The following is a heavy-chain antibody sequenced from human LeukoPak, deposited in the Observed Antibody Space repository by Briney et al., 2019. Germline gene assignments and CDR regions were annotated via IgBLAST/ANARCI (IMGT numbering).Heavy chain of an antibody. CDR2: IYYSGST. CDR1: GGSINSYY. CDR3: AREHSSSWVDY. Sequence: SETLSLTCTVSGGSINSYYWSWIRQLPGKGLEWIGYIYYSGSTNYNPSLKSRVTISVDTSKNQFSLKLSSVTAADTAVYYCAREHSSSWVDYWGQGILVSVSS. J-gene: IGHJ4*02. D-gene: IGHD6-13*01. V-gene: IGHV4-59*01.